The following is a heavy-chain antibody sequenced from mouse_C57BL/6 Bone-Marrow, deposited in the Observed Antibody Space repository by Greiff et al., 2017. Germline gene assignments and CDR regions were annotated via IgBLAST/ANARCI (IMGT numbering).Heavy chain of an antibody. CDR2: INYDGSST. V-gene: IGHV5-16*01. CDR3: AREGLWSAMDY. D-gene: IGHD1-1*02. Sequence: EVKLMESEGGLVQPGSSMKLSCTASGFTFSDYYMAWVRQVPEKGLEWVANINYDGSSTYYLDSLKSRFIISRDNAKNILYLQMSSLKSEDTATYYCAREGLWSAMDYWGQGTSVTVSS. J-gene: IGHJ4*01. CDR1: GFTFSDYY.